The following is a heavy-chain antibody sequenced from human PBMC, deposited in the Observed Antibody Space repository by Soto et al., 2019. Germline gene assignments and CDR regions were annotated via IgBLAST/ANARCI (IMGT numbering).Heavy chain of an antibody. CDR1: GFTVSSNY. CDR2: IYSGGST. CDR3: AREDGYRGGDAFDI. Sequence: GGSLRLSCAASGFTVSSNYMSWVRQAPGKGLEWVSVIYSGGSTYYADSVKGRFTISRDNSKNTLYLQMNSLRAEDTAVYYCAREDGYRGGDAFDIWGQGTMVNVS. J-gene: IGHJ3*02. D-gene: IGHD5-12*01. V-gene: IGHV3-66*01.